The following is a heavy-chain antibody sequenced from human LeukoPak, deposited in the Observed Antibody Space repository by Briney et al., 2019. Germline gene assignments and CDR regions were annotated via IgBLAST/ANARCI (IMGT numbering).Heavy chain of an antibody. CDR3: ARIKAATSADF. D-gene: IGHD2-15*01. V-gene: IGHV4-38-2*02. Sequence: SETLSLTCTVSGYSITNDYFWGWIRQPPGKGLEWLGSIHHSGSTYIFGPLNSRVTMSLDTSKNQFSLGLSSVTAADTAVYYCARIKAATSADFWGHGTLVTDSS. CDR1: GYSITNDYF. J-gene: IGHJ4*01. CDR2: IHHSGST.